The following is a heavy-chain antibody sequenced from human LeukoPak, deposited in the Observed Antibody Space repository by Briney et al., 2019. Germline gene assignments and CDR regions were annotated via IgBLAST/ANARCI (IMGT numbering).Heavy chain of an antibody. D-gene: IGHD2-2*01. J-gene: IGHJ4*02. CDR2: IYYSGST. V-gene: IGHV4-59*08. Sequence: SETLSLTCTVSGGSISSYYWSWIRQPPGKGLEWIGYIYYSGSTDYNPSLKSRVTISVDTSKNQFSLKLSSVTAADTAVYYCARVLPAAMNFDYWGQGTLVTVSS. CDR3: ARVLPAAMNFDY. CDR1: GGSISSYY.